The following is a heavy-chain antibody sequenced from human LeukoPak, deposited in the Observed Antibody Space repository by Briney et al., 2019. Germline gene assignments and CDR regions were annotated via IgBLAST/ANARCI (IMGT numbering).Heavy chain of an antibody. V-gene: IGHV3-30*03. CDR1: GFTFTAYG. CDR3: ARDLNLGTTDSY. CDR2: ISFDGSGQ. J-gene: IGHJ4*02. D-gene: IGHD1-14*01. Sequence: GRSLRLYCAASGFTFTAYGMHWVRQAPGKGLEWLAVISFDGSGQYYADSVKGRFTISRDDSKNMLYLQMNSLRVEDTAVYYCARDLNLGTTDSYWGQGTLVTISS.